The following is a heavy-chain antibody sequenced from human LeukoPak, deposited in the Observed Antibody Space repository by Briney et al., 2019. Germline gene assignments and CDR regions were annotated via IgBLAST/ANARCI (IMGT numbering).Heavy chain of an antibody. D-gene: IGHD3-16*01. CDR2: IYYSGST. CDR3: ASDSSRGKLFGY. V-gene: IGHV4-59*01. Sequence: SETLSLTCTVSGGSISSYYWSWIRQPPGKGLEWIGYIYYSGSTNYNPSLKSRVTISVDTSKNQFSLKLSSVTAADTAVYYCASDSSRGKLFGYWGQGTLVTVSS. CDR1: GGSISSYY. J-gene: IGHJ4*02.